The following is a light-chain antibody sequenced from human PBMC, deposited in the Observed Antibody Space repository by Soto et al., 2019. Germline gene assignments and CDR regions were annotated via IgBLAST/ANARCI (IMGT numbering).Light chain of an antibody. CDR3: QHYNSYSEA. CDR2: KAS. V-gene: IGKV1-5*03. J-gene: IGKJ1*01. Sequence: DIQMTQSPSSLSASVGDRVTINCRASQTISSWLAWYQQKPGKAPKLLIYKASTLKSGVPSRFSGSGSGTEFTLTISSLQPDDFATYYCQHYNSYSEAFGQGTKVELK. CDR1: QTISSW.